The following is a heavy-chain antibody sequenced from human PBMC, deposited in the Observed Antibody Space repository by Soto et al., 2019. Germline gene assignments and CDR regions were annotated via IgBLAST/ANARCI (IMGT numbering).Heavy chain of an antibody. D-gene: IGHD6-6*01. CDR1: GFSLSTSGMC. CDR3: ARISGSSSAGYFDY. V-gene: IGHV2-70*11. Sequence: VSGPTLVNPTQTLTLTCTFSGFSLSTSGMCVSWIRQPPGKALEWLARIDWDDDKYYSTSLKTRLTISKDTSKNQVVLTMTNMDPVDTATYYCARISGSSSAGYFDYWGQGTLVTV. J-gene: IGHJ4*02. CDR2: IDWDDDK.